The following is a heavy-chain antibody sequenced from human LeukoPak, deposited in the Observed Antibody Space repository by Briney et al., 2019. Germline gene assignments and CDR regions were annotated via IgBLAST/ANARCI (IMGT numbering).Heavy chain of an antibody. CDR1: GFTFSDYY. D-gene: IGHD6-13*01. Sequence: GVLRLSCAASGFTFSDYYMSWIRQAPGKGLEWVSYISSSGSSIYYADSVKGRFAISRDNAKNSLYLQMNSLRAEDTAVYYCARSGGSSWTIDYWGQGTLVTVSS. J-gene: IGHJ4*02. V-gene: IGHV3-11*01. CDR2: ISSSGSSI. CDR3: ARSGGSSWTIDY.